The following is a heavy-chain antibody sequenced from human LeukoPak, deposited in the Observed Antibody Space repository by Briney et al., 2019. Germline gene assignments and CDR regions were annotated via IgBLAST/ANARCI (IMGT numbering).Heavy chain of an antibody. CDR1: GGSISSGGYY. Sequence: SETLSLTCTVSGGSISSGGYYWSWIRQHPGKGLEWIGYIYYSGSTYYNPSLKSRVTISVDTSKNQFSLKLSCVTAADTAVYYCARGEMRQYYFDYWGQGTLVTVSS. CDR3: ARGEMRQYYFDY. J-gene: IGHJ4*02. CDR2: IYYSGST. V-gene: IGHV4-31*03. D-gene: IGHD5-24*01.